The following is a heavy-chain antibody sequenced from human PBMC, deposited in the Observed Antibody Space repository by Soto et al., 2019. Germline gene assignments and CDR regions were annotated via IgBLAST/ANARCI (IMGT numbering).Heavy chain of an antibody. D-gene: IGHD5-18*01. Sequence: SETLSLTCAFYCGSSIGYYWSWIRQPPGKGLEWIGEINHSGSTNYNTSLKSRVTISVDTSKNQFSLKLSSVTAADTAVYYCARASSYSYGAFGYWGQGTLVTVSS. CDR1: CGSSIGYY. J-gene: IGHJ4*02. CDR2: INHSGST. V-gene: IGHV4-34*01. CDR3: ARASSYSYGAFGY.